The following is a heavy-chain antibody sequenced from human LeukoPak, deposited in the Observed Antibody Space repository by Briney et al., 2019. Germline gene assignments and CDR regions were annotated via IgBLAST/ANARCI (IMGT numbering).Heavy chain of an antibody. J-gene: IGHJ3*02. CDR3: ARELRYFDWLPHGTDAFDI. CDR2: IYYSWST. CDR1: VGSISSYY. D-gene: IGHD3-9*01. Sequence: SVTLSLTCTVSVGSISSYYWSWMRQPPGRGLEYIGYIYYSWSTNYNPSLKSRVTISVDTSKNQFSLKLSSVTAADTAVYYCARELRYFDWLPHGTDAFDIWGQGTMVTVSS. V-gene: IGHV4-59*01.